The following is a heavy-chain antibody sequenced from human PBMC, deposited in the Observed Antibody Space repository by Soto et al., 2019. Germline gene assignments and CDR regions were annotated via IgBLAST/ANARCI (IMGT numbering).Heavy chain of an antibody. CDR2: INPNSGGT. D-gene: IGHD1-7*01. V-gene: IGHV1-2*02. J-gene: IGHJ4*02. CDR1: GYTFTGYY. CDR3: ASNNWKYDRSLNFDY. Sequence: ASVKVSCKASGYTFTGYYMHWVRQAPGQGLEWMGWINPNSGGTNYAQKFQGRVTMTRDTSISTAYMELSRLRSDDTAVYYCASNNWKYDRSLNFDYWGQGTLVTVSS.